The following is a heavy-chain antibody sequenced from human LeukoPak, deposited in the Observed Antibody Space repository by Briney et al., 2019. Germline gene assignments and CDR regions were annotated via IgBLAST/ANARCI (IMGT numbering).Heavy chain of an antibody. CDR1: VYTFTSYD. D-gene: IGHD3-9*01. J-gene: IGHJ4*02. Sequence: SVKDSCKASVYTFTSYDINWVRQATGQGLEWMGGIIPIFGTANYAQKFRGRVTITTDESTSTAYMELSSLRSEDTAVYYCARAPFDWPDSTPPRYFDYWGQGTLVTVSS. CDR2: IIPIFGTA. V-gene: IGHV1-69*05. CDR3: ARAPFDWPDSTPPRYFDY.